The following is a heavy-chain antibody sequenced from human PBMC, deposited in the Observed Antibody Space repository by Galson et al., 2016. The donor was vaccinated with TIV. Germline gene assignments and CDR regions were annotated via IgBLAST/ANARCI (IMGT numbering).Heavy chain of an antibody. CDR1: GDTFASYA. J-gene: IGHJ6*03. CDR3: ARVRFGELSGYYYYMDV. D-gene: IGHD3-10*01. V-gene: IGHV1-69*13. Sequence: SVKVSCKASGDTFASYAFSWVRQAPGQGLEVMGRIIPILGSSDYAQRFQGRVTITADASTSTVYMELRSLSSEDTAMYYCARVRFGELSGYYYYMDVWGKGTTVTVSS. CDR2: IIPILGSS.